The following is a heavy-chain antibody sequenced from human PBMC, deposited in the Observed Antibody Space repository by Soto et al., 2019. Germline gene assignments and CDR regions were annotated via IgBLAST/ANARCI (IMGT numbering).Heavy chain of an antibody. CDR1: GGSFSGYY. Sequence: PSETLSLTCAVYGGSFSGYYWSWIRQPPGKGLEWIGEINHSGSTNYNPSLKSRVTISVDTSKNQFSLKLSSVTAADTAVYYCATGYSSGGIVAWFDPWGQGTLVTVAS. CDR2: INHSGST. J-gene: IGHJ5*02. V-gene: IGHV4-34*01. D-gene: IGHD6-19*01. CDR3: ATGYSSGGIVAWFDP.